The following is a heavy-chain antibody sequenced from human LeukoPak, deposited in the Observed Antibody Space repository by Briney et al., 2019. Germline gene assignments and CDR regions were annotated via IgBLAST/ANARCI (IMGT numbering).Heavy chain of an antibody. CDR3: ARGYSSSWSVPQASAYFDY. D-gene: IGHD6-13*01. V-gene: IGHV5-51*01. J-gene: IGHJ4*02. CDR1: GYSFTSYW. CDR2: IYLGDSDT. Sequence: GESLKISCKGSGYSFTSYWIGRVRQLPGNGLECMGIIYLGDSDTRYSPSFQGQVTISADKSISIAYLQWSSLKASDTAMYYCARGYSSSWSVPQASAYFDYWGQGTLVSVSS.